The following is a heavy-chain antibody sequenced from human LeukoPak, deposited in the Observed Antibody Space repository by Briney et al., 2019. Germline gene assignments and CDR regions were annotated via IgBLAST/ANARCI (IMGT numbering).Heavy chain of an antibody. Sequence: GGSLRLSCAASGFTFSDYYMSWIRQAPGKGQEWVSYISSSSSYTNYADSVKGRFTISRDNAKNSLYLQMNSLRAEDTAVYYCARGPEVGATDYWGQGTLVTVSS. J-gene: IGHJ4*02. V-gene: IGHV3-11*06. CDR3: ARGPEVGATDY. CDR1: GFTFSDYY. D-gene: IGHD1-26*01. CDR2: ISSSSSYT.